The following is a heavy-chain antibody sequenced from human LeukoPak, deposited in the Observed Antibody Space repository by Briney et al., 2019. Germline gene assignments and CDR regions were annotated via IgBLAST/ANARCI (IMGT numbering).Heavy chain of an antibody. V-gene: IGHV3-64*01. J-gene: IGHJ4*02. CDR2: ISNTGGDT. Sequence: GGSLRLSCAASGFTFSSYWMHWVRQAPGKGLKFVSSISNTGGDTSYANSVKGRFTISRDNSKNTLYLQMGSLRAEDMAVYYCTRRDGYNYADYWGQGTLVTVSS. D-gene: IGHD5-24*01. CDR3: TRRDGYNYADY. CDR1: GFTFSSYW.